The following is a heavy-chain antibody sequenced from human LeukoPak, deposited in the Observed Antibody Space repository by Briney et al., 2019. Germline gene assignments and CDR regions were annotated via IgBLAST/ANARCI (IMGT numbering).Heavy chain of an antibody. CDR1: AFTFSSYA. J-gene: IGHJ4*02. V-gene: IGHV3-23*01. D-gene: IGHD2-21*02. CDR2: ISGSGGST. CDR3: AEELCGGDCYSNY. Sequence: GGSLRLSCAASAFTFSSYAMSWVRQAPGKGLEWVSAISGSGGSTYYADSVKGRFTISRDNSKNTLYLQMNSLRAEDTAVYYCAEELCGGDCYSNYWGQGTLVTVSS.